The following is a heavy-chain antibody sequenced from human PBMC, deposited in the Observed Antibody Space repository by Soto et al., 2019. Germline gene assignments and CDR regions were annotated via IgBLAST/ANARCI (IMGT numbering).Heavy chain of an antibody. CDR1: GYTFTSYG. CDR2: ISAYNGNT. V-gene: IGHV1-18*01. D-gene: IGHD4-17*01. J-gene: IGHJ4*02. CDR3: ARDVPTVTTGGPDY. Sequence: QVQLVQSGVEVEKPGASVKVSCKASGYTFTSYGISWVRQAPGQGLEWMEWISAYNGNTNYAQKFQGRVTMTTDTSTSTAYMEMRSLRSDATAVYYCARDVPTVTTGGPDYWGQGTLVTVSS.